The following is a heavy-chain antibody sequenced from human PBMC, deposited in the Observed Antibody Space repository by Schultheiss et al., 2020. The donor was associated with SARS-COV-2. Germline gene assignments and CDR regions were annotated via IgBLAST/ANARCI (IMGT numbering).Heavy chain of an antibody. CDR1: GFTFSPYA. J-gene: IGHJ6*03. V-gene: IGHV3-30*04. CDR3: ARDGGFCSSASCQNRGYFYYMDV. Sequence: GGSLRLSCAASGFTFSPYAMHWVRQAAGRGLEWVALISNDGTYKSYADSVKGRFTISRDSSKNTMFLQMNSLRPEDTAVFYCARDGGFCSSASCQNRGYFYYMDVWGRGTTGTGSS. D-gene: IGHD2-2*01. CDR2: ISNDGTYK.